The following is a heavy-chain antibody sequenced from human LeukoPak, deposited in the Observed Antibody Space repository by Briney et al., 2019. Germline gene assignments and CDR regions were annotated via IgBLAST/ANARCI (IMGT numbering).Heavy chain of an antibody. V-gene: IGHV4-59*11. CDR3: ARAIYPFDY. D-gene: IGHD2-21*01. Sequence: SETLSLTCTVSGGSISSHYWSWIRQPPGKGLEWIGYIYYSGSTNYNPSLKSRVTISVDTSKNQFSLKLSSVPAADTAVYYCARAIYPFDYWGQGTLVTVSS. CDR2: IYYSGST. J-gene: IGHJ4*02. CDR1: GGSISSHY.